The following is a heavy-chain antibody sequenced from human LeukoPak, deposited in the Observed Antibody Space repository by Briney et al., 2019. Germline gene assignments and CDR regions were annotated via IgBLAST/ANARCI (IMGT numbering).Heavy chain of an antibody. J-gene: IGHJ4*02. Sequence: GGSLRLSCAASGFTFNSYAMSWVRQAPGKGLEWVSTISGSGSSTTYADSVKGRFTISRDNSENTLFLQVNSLRAEDTALYYCAKSRVYSSSSFSDYWGQGTLVTVSS. CDR3: AKSRVYSSSSFSDY. V-gene: IGHV3-23*01. CDR2: ISGSGSST. D-gene: IGHD6-6*01. CDR1: GFTFNSYA.